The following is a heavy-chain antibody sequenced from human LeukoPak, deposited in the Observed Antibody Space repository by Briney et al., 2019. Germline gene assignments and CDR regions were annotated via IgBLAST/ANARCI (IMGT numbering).Heavy chain of an antibody. V-gene: IGHV4-34*01. CDR3: ARRARGGIIKSWFDS. CDR2: INHSGST. D-gene: IGHD3-10*01. J-gene: IGHJ5*01. Sequence: SETLSLTCTVYGESFSGYYWSWIRQPPGKGLEWIGEINHSGSTNYNSSLKIRVTILLDTSKNHFSLNLSSLTAPDTSVYYFARRARGGIIKSWFDSWGQGTLVTVSS. CDR1: GESFSGYY.